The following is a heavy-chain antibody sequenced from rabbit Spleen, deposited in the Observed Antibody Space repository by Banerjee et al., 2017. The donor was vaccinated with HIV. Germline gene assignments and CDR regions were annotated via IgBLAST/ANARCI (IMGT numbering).Heavy chain of an antibody. CDR3: AGGDGYAYGGYDL. V-gene: IGHV1S45*01. CDR2: GYTGGTGTT. CDR1: GIDFSDSAY. J-gene: IGHJ6*01. Sequence: QEQLEESGGDLVKPGASLTLTCTASGIDFSDSAYMCWVRQAPGKGLGWIACGYTGGTGTTYYANWAKGRFIISQTSSTTANLQMTSLTAADTATYFCAGGDGYAYGGYDLWGQGTLVTVS. D-gene: IGHD6-1*01.